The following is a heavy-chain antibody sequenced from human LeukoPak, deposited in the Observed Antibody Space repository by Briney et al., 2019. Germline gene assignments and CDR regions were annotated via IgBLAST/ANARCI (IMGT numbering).Heavy chain of an antibody. J-gene: IGHJ4*02. CDR2: ISSSSSTI. CDR3: ARDQWEATECYFDY. D-gene: IGHD1-26*01. V-gene: IGHV3-48*01. Sequence: GGSLRLSCAASGFTVSNNYMTWVRQAPGKGLEWVSYISSSSSTIYYADSVKGRFTISRDNAKNSLYLQMNSLRAEDTAVYYCARDQWEATECYFDYWGQGTLVTVSS. CDR1: GFTVSNNY.